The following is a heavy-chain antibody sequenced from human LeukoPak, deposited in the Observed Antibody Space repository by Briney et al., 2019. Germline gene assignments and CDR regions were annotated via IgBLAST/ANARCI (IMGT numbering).Heavy chain of an antibody. CDR3: ARDAAAAGTLFFDY. J-gene: IGHJ4*02. V-gene: IGHV3-21*01. Sequence: PGGSLRLSCAASGFTFSSYSMNWVRQAPGKGLEWVSSISSSSSHIYYADSVKGRFTISRDNAKNSLYLQMNSLRAEDTAVYYCARDAAAAGTLFFDYWGQGTLVTVSS. CDR1: GFTFSSYS. CDR2: ISSSSSHI. D-gene: IGHD6-13*01.